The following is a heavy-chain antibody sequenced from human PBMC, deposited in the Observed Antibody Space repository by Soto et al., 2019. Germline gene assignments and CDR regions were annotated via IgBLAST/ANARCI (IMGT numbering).Heavy chain of an antibody. CDR3: AHPRGYGVFDAVDI. CDR1: GFLFSTYA. J-gene: IGHJ3*02. V-gene: IGHV3-23*01. Sequence: GGSLRLSCAASGFLFSTYAMNWVRQAPGKGLEWVSAISSTGGSTYYAESVRGRFTISRDNSINTLYLQMSSLRTEDTALYYCAHPRGYGVFDAVDIWGQGTMVTVSS. D-gene: IGHD4-17*01. CDR2: ISSTGGST.